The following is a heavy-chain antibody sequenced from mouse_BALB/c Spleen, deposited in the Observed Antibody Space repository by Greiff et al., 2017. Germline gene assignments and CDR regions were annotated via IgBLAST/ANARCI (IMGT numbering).Heavy chain of an antibody. J-gene: IGHJ4*01. CDR2: ILPGSGST. CDR1: GYTFSSYW. V-gene: IGHV1-9*01. CDR3: ARGGYGNLYYYAMDY. Sequence: QVQLQQSGAELMKPGASVKISCKATGYTFSSYWIEWVKQRPGHGLEWIGEILPGSGSTNYNEKFKGKATFTADTSSNTAYMQLSSLTSEDSAVYYCARGGYGNLYYYAMDYWGQGTSVTVSS. D-gene: IGHD2-1*01.